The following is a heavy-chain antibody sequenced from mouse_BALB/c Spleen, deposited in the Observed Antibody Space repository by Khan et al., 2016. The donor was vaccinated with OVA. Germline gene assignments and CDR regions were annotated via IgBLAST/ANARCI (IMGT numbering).Heavy chain of an antibody. Sequence: MQLEESGPSLVKPSQTLSLTCSVTGDSITSGYWNWIRKFPGNKLEYMGYISSSDSTFYNPSLKSRISITRDTSKNQYYLQLNSVTTEDTATYYGARWNYRYDGYFDYWGQGTTLTVSS. CDR3: ARWNYRYDGYFDY. CDR1: GDSITSGY. D-gene: IGHD2-14*01. V-gene: IGHV3-8*02. J-gene: IGHJ2*01. CDR2: ISSSDST.